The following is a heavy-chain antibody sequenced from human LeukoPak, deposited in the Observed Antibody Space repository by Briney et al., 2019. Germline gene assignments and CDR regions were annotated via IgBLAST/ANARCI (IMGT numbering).Heavy chain of an antibody. CDR3: ARGLVATQRGYYYYMDV. D-gene: IGHD5-12*01. CDR2: ISGSGGST. J-gene: IGHJ6*03. Sequence: PGGSLRLSCVASGFTFSSYAMSWVRQAPGKGREWVSAISGSGGSTYYADSVKGRFTISRDNAKNSLYLQMNSLRAEDTAVYYCARGLVATQRGYYYYMDVWGKGTTVTVSS. CDR1: GFTFSSYA. V-gene: IGHV3-23*01.